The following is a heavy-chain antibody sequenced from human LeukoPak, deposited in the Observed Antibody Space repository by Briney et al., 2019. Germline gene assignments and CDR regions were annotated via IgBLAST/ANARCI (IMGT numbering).Heavy chain of an antibody. CDR1: RFTFRNNG. CDR2: IRDDGKIT. CDR3: AKDVKQYVNSGYQRGGFDH. D-gene: IGHD3-22*01. J-gene: IGHJ4*02. Sequence: GGSLRLSCALARFTFRNNGIGWVSQAPGKWREWVAFIRDDGKITHYADSVKGRFTISRDNSKNALYLQMISLRTDDTAVYFCAKDVKQYVNSGYQRGGFDHWGQGTLVTVFS. V-gene: IGHV3-30*02.